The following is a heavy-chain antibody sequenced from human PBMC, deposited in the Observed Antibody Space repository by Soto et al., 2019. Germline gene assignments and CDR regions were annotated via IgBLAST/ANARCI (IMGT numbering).Heavy chain of an antibody. CDR1: GYTFTSYG. J-gene: IGHJ4*02. Sequence: ASVKVSCKASGYTFTSYGISWVRQAPGQGLEWMGWISAYNGNTNYAQKLQGRVTITRDTSASTAYMELSSLRSEDTAVYYCARGDYIWGSYRYTTFDYRGQGTLVTVSS. V-gene: IGHV1-18*01. CDR2: ISAYNGNT. D-gene: IGHD3-16*02. CDR3: ARGDYIWGSYRYTTFDY.